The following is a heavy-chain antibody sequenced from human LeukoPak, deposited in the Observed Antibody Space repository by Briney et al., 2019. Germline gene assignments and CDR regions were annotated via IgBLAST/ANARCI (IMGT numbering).Heavy chain of an antibody. CDR3: AKDMSPTGYCFDY. J-gene: IGHJ4*02. CDR1: GFTVSSYY. D-gene: IGHD1-1*01. Sequence: GGSLRLSCAASGFTVSSYYMSWVRQAPGKGLEWVSGISWNSGSIGYADSVKGRFTISRDNAKNSLYLQMNSLRAEDTALYYCAKDMSPTGYCFDYWGQGTLVTVSS. V-gene: IGHV3-9*01. CDR2: ISWNSGSI.